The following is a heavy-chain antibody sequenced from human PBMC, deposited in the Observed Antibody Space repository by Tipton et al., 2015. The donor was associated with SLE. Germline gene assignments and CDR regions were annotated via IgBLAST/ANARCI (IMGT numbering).Heavy chain of an antibody. D-gene: IGHD6-19*01. J-gene: IGHJ3*02. CDR1: GGSISSGDYY. V-gene: IGHV4-30-4*01. CDR3: ARVRGQWLAYDAFDI. CDR2: IYYSGST. Sequence: LRLSCTVSGGSISSGDYYWSWIRQPPGKGLEWIGYIYYSGSTYYNPSLKSRVTISVDTSKNQFSLKLSSATAADTAVYYCARVRGQWLAYDAFDIWGQGTMVTVSS.